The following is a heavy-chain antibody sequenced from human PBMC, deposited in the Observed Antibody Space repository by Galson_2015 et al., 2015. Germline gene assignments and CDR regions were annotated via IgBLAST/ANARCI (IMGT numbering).Heavy chain of an antibody. CDR3: AKATGGDFWSGYYGNWFDP. CDR1: GFTFSSYG. J-gene: IGHJ5*02. D-gene: IGHD3-3*01. Sequence: SLRLSCAASGFTFSSYGMHWVRQAPGKGLEWVAVISYDGSNKYYADSVKGRFTISRDNSKNTLYLQMNSLRAEDTAVYYCAKATGGDFWSGYYGNWFDPWGQGTLVTVSS. V-gene: IGHV3-30*18. CDR2: ISYDGSNK.